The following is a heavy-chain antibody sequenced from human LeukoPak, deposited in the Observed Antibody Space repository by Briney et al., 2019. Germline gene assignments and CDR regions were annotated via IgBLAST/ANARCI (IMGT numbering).Heavy chain of an antibody. J-gene: IGHJ4*02. CDR2: IIPIFGTA. Sequence: RASVKVSCKASGGTFSSYAMSWVRQAPGQGLEWMRGIIPIFGTANYAQKFQGRVTITTDESTSTAYMELRSLRSDDTAVYYCARGGGDDFWSGYPCYWGQGTLVTVSS. CDR3: ARGGGDDFWSGYPCY. D-gene: IGHD3-3*01. CDR1: GGTFSSYA. V-gene: IGHV1-69*05.